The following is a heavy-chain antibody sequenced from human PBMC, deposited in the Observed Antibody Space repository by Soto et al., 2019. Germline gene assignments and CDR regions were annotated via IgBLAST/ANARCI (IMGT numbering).Heavy chain of an antibody. CDR2: IYYSGST. V-gene: IGHV4-59*01. Sequence: SETLSLTCTVSGGSISSYYWSWSRQPPGKGLEWIGYIYYSGSTNYNPSLKSRVTISVDTSKNQFSLKLSSVTAADTAVYYCARAGYSYGADAFDIWGQGTMVTVSS. CDR1: GGSISSYY. J-gene: IGHJ3*02. CDR3: ARAGYSYGADAFDI. D-gene: IGHD5-18*01.